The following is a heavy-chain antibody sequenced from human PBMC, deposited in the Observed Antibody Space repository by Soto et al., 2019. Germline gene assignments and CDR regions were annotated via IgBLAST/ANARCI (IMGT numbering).Heavy chain of an antibody. V-gene: IGHV4-34*01. CDR2: INHSGST. CDR3: ARGPAESYYYYYYGMDV. Sequence: PSETLSLTCAVYGGSFSGCYWGWIRQPPGKGLESSGEINHSGSTNYNPSLKSRVTVSVDTSNGQLSLKLSTVTGADTAVYFCARGPAESYYYYYYGMDVWGQGTTVTVSS. J-gene: IGHJ6*02. CDR1: GGSFSGCY. D-gene: IGHD3-10*01.